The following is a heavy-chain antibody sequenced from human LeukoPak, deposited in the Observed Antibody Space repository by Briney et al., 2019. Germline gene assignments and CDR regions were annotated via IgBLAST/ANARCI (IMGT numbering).Heavy chain of an antibody. D-gene: IGHD3-16*01. CDR1: GFSFSTYG. CDR2: IWNAGTNT. CDR3: AGDTTPGGDYYFDY. Sequence: GGSLRLPCAASGFSFSTYGMHWVRQAPGKGLEWVALIWNAGTNTYYADSVKGRFTISRDNSKNTLYLQMNSLRAEDTAVYYCAGDTTPGGDYYFDYWGQGTLIIVSS. J-gene: IGHJ4*02. V-gene: IGHV3-33*01.